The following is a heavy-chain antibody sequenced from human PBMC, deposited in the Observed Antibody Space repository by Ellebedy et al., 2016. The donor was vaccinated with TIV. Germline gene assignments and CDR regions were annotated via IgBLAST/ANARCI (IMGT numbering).Heavy chain of an antibody. CDR1: GYSVSNFY. V-gene: IGHV4-59*08. J-gene: IGHJ4*02. CDR3: ARLTRTIFGVVQTIGY. Sequence: MPSETLSLTCTVSGYSVSNFYWSWIRQPPGKGLEWIGHIYNTGSTNYNPSLKSRVTISVDTAKNQFSLKLSSVTAADTAGYYCARLTRTIFGVVQTIGYWGQGTLVTVSS. CDR2: IYNTGST. D-gene: IGHD3-3*01.